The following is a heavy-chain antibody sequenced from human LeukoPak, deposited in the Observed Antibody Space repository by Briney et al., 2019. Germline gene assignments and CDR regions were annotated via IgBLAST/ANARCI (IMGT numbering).Heavy chain of an antibody. V-gene: IGHV3-74*01. D-gene: IGHD3-22*01. J-gene: IGHJ4*02. Sequence: PGGSLRLSCAASGFTFSDYYMSWIRQAPGKGLVWVSHIKTDGSSTNYAESVKGRFTISRDNAKNSLYLQMNSLRAEDTAVYYCASNYYDSNGYNYWGQGTLVAVSS. CDR3: ASNYYDSNGYNY. CDR2: IKTDGSST. CDR1: GFTFSDYY.